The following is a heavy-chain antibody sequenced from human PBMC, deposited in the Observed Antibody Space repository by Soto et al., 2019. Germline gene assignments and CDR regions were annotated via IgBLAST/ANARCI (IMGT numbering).Heavy chain of an antibody. CDR1: GGTFSSYA. D-gene: IGHD3-22*01. J-gene: IGHJ3*02. Sequence: SVKVSCKASGGTFSSYAISWVRQAPGQGLEWMGGIIPIFGTANYAQKFQGRVTITADESTSTAYMELSSLRSEDTAVYYCARRNYYDSSGYNRGDAFDIWGQGTMVTVSS. CDR2: IIPIFGTA. CDR3: ARRNYYDSSGYNRGDAFDI. V-gene: IGHV1-69*13.